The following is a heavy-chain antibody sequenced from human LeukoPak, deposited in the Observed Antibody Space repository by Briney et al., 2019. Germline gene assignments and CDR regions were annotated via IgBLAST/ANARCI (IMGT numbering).Heavy chain of an antibody. Sequence: SETLSLTCTVSGGSISSYYRSWIRQPPGKGLEWIGYIYYSGSTNYNPSLKSRVTISVDTSKNQFSLKLSSVTAADTAVYYCARYSGSYYSKYYYYYMDVWGKGTTVTVSS. J-gene: IGHJ6*03. CDR2: IYYSGST. CDR3: ARYSGSYYSKYYYYYMDV. CDR1: GGSISSYY. V-gene: IGHV4-59*01. D-gene: IGHD1-26*01.